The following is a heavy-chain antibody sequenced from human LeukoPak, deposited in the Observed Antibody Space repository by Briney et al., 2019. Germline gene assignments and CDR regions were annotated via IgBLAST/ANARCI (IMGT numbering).Heavy chain of an antibody. CDR1: GFMFSSYW. V-gene: IGHV3-7*03. D-gene: IGHD6-19*01. Sequence: QTGGSLRLSCAASGFMFSSYWMSWVRQAPGKGLEWVADIKEDGSEKSYVDSVKGRFTISRDNAKNSLYLQMNTLRAEDTAVYYCASYRQWRAGVDYWGQGTLVTVSS. CDR3: ASYRQWRAGVDY. CDR2: IKEDGSEK. J-gene: IGHJ4*02.